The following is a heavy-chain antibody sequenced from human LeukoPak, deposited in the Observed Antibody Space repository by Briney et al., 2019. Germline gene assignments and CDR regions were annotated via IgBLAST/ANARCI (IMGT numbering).Heavy chain of an antibody. CDR3: ARDRSPLLGDSSGPYYYYGMDV. CDR2: IWYDGSNK. D-gene: IGHD3-22*01. Sequence: GRSLRLSCAASGFTFSSYGMHWVRQAPGKGLEWVAVIWYDGSNKYYADSVKGRFTISRDNSKNTLYLQMNSLRAEDAAVYYCARDRSPLLGDSSGPYYYYGMDVWGQGTMVTVSS. V-gene: IGHV3-33*01. CDR1: GFTFSSYG. J-gene: IGHJ6*02.